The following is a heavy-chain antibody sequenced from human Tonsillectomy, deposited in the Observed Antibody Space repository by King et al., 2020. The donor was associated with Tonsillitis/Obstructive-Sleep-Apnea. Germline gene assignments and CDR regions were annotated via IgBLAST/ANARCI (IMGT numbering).Heavy chain of an antibody. CDR1: GFTFSDYY. D-gene: IGHD5-12*01. Sequence: QLVQSGGGLVKPGGSLRLSCAASGFTFSDYYMTWIRQAPGKGLEWVSYISSSGTTIYYADSLKGRFTISRDNAKNSLYLQMNSLRAEDTAVYYCAGGYNYYFYYYMDVWGKGTTDTVS. J-gene: IGHJ6*03. CDR2: ISSSGTTI. V-gene: IGHV3-11*01. CDR3: AGGYNYYFYYYMDV.